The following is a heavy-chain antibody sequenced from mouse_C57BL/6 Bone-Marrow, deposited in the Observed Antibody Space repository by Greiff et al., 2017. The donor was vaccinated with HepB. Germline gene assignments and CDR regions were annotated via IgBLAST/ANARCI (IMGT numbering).Heavy chain of an antibody. D-gene: IGHD3-2*02. CDR2: ISNGGGST. J-gene: IGHJ3*01. V-gene: IGHV5-12*01. CDR1: GFTFSDYY. Sequence: EVNVVESGGGLVQPGGSLKLSCAASGFTFSDYYMYWVRQTPEKRLEWVAYISNGGGSTYYPDTVKGRFTISRDNAKNTLYLQMSRLKSEDTAMYYCARQDSSGYVPWFAYWGQGTLVTVSA. CDR3: ARQDSSGYVPWFAY.